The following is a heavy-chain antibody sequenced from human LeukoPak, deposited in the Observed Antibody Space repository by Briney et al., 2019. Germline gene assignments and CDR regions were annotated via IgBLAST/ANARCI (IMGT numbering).Heavy chain of an antibody. CDR3: ASPIYGSGKKYYYGMDV. CDR2: IYPGDSDT. Sequence: GESLKISCKGSGYSFTSYWIGWVRHMPGKGLEWMGIIYPGDSDTRYSPSFQAQVTSSADKSISTAYLQWSSLRASDTAMYYSASPIYGSGKKYYYGMDVWGQGTTVTVSS. CDR1: GYSFTSYW. D-gene: IGHD3-10*01. J-gene: IGHJ6*02. V-gene: IGHV5-51*01.